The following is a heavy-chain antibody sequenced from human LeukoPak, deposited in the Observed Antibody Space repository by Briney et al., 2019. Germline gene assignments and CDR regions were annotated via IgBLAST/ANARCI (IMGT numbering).Heavy chain of an antibody. V-gene: IGHV4-59*01. J-gene: IGHJ6*03. D-gene: IGHD5-18*01. Sequence: SETLSLTCTVSGGSISSYYWSWIRQPPGKGLEWIGYIYYSGSTNYNPSLKSRVTISVDTSKNQFSLKLSSVTAADTAVYYCARGPYSYGFYYYYYMDVWGKGTTVTVS. CDR3: ARGPYSYGFYYYYYMDV. CDR1: GGSISSYY. CDR2: IYYSGST.